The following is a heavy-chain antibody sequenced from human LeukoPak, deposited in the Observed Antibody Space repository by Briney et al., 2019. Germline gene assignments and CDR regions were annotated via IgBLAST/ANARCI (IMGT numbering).Heavy chain of an antibody. D-gene: IGHD6-19*01. CDR3: ARARSIAVVPLDY. CDR1: GFTFSSYA. CDR2: ISNSGGNT. J-gene: IGHJ4*02. V-gene: IGHV3-23*01. Sequence: GGSLRLSCAASGFTFSSYAMSWVRQAPGEGLEWVSAISNSGGNTYYADSVKGRFTISRDNSKNTLYLQMNSLRAEDTAVYYCARARSIAVVPLDYWGQGTLVTVSS.